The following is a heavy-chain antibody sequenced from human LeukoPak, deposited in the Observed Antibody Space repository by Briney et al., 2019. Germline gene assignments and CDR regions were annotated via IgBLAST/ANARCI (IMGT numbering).Heavy chain of an antibody. Sequence: GGSLRLSCAASGFTVSSNYMSWVRQAPGKGLEWVSVIYSGGSTYYADSVKGRFTISGDNSKNTLYLQMNSLRAEDTAVYYCAREGTAVSTYLDYWGQGTLVTVSS. CDR1: GFTVSSNY. V-gene: IGHV3-66*01. D-gene: IGHD5/OR15-5a*01. CDR2: IYSGGST. CDR3: AREGTAVSTYLDY. J-gene: IGHJ4*02.